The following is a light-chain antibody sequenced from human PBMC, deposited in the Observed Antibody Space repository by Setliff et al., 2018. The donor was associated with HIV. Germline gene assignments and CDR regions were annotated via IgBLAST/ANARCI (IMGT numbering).Light chain of an antibody. CDR2: EVI. V-gene: IGLV2-23*02. Sequence: QSALAQPASVSGSPGQSITISCTGTSSDVGGYNYVSWYQQHPGKAPKLMIYEVIKRPSGVSNRFSGSKSGNTASLTISGLQAEDEADYYCCSYAGSSTYVFGTGTKATVL. CDR1: SSDVGGYNY. CDR3: CSYAGSSTYV. J-gene: IGLJ1*01.